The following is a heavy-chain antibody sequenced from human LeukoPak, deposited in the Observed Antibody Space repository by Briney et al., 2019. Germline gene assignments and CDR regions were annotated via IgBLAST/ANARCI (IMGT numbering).Heavy chain of an antibody. Sequence: GGSLRLSCAASGFTFSSYAMHWVRQAPGKGLEWVAVISYDGSNKYYADSVKGRFTISRDNSKNTLYLQMNSLRAEDTAVYYCAKDFITAAMDGMDVWGQGTTVTVS. CDR2: ISYDGSNK. J-gene: IGHJ6*02. V-gene: IGHV3-30*01. D-gene: IGHD3-22*01. CDR3: AKDFITAAMDGMDV. CDR1: GFTFSSYA.